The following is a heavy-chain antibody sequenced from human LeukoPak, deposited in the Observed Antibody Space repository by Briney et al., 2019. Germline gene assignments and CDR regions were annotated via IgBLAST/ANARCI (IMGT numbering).Heavy chain of an antibody. J-gene: IGHJ4*02. CDR1: GFTFSSYA. V-gene: IGHV3-30*01. Sequence: GGSLRLSCAASGFTFSSYAMHWVRQAPGKGLEWVAVITYDGSNKYYADAVKGRFTISRDNSKNTLYLQMNSLRAEDTAVYYCARDGGYCSGGSCYPEYYFDYWGQGTLVTVSS. CDR2: ITYDGSNK. CDR3: ARDGGYCSGGSCYPEYYFDY. D-gene: IGHD2-15*01.